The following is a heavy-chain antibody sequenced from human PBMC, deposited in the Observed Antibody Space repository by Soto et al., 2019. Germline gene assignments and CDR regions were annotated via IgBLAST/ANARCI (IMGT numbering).Heavy chain of an antibody. CDR3: TEAVAGKVDYFDY. D-gene: IGHD6-19*01. Sequence: EVQLVESGGGLVQPGGSLKLSCAASGFTFSGSAMHWVRQASGKGLEWVGRIRSKANSYATAYAASVKGRFTISRDDSKNTAYLQMNILKTEDTAVYYCTEAVAGKVDYFDYWGQGTLVTVSS. CDR2: IRSKANSYAT. CDR1: GFTFSGSA. V-gene: IGHV3-73*02. J-gene: IGHJ4*02.